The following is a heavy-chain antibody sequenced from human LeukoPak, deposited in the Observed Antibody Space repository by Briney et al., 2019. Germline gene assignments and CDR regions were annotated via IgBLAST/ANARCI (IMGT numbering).Heavy chain of an antibody. J-gene: IGHJ6*03. D-gene: IGHD2-2*01. CDR2: IKQDGSEK. CDR3: ARDGAVPAAMTFYYYYYMDV. V-gene: IGHV3-7*01. Sequence: GGSLRLSCAASGFTFSSYSMNWVRQAPGKGLEWLANIKQDGSEKYYVDSVKGRFTISRDNAKNSLYLQMNSLRAEDTAVYYCARDGAVPAAMTFYYYYYMDVWGKGTTVTVSS. CDR1: GFTFSSYS.